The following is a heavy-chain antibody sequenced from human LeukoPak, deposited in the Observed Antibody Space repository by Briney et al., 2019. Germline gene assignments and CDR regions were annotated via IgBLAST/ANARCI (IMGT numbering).Heavy chain of an antibody. CDR2: ISSSSSYI. CDR3: ARGSFGWYYYDSSGYYYVDY. Sequence: SGGSLRLSCAASGFTFSSYSMNWVRQAPGKGLEWVSSISSSSSYIYYADSVKGRFTISRDNAKNSPYLQMNSLRAEDTAVYYCARGSFGWYYYDSSGYYYVDYWGQGTLVTVSS. V-gene: IGHV3-21*01. CDR1: GFTFSSYS. D-gene: IGHD3-22*01. J-gene: IGHJ4*02.